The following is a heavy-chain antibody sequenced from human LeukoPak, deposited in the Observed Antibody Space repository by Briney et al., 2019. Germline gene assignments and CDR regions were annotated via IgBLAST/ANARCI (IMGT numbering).Heavy chain of an antibody. CDR3: AKDRHAPGRYCSSTSCFPFDS. Sequence: GGSLRLSCAASGFTFDDYAMHWVRQAPGKGLEWVSGISWNSGSIGYADSVKGRFTISRDNAKNSLYLQMNSLRAEDAAVYYCAKDRHAPGRYCSSTSCFPFDSWGQGTLVTVSS. D-gene: IGHD2-2*01. V-gene: IGHV3-9*01. CDR1: GFTFDDYA. CDR2: ISWNSGSI. J-gene: IGHJ5*01.